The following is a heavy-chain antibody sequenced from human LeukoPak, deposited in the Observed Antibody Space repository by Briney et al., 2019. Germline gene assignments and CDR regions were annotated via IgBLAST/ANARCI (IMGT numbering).Heavy chain of an antibody. J-gene: IGHJ4*02. Sequence: GGSLRLSCAASGFTFSSYSMNWVPQAPGKGLEWVSSISSSSSYIYYADSVKGRFTISRDNAKNSLYLQMNSLRAEDTAVYYCAREFSSSWTRKRRYYFDYWGQGTLVTVSS. CDR2: ISSSSSYI. V-gene: IGHV3-21*01. CDR3: AREFSSSWTRKRRYYFDY. D-gene: IGHD6-13*01. CDR1: GFTFSSYS.